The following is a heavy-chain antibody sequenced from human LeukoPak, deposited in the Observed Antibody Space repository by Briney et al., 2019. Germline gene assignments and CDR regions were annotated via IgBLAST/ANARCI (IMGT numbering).Heavy chain of an antibody. J-gene: IGHJ6*03. CDR3: ARHDGDV. Sequence: SETLSLTCTVSGASTSSYYWSWIRQSPGKGLEWIGNIYTSGSTNYNPSLKSRVTISVDTSKNQISLKLTSVTAADTAMYYCARHDGDVWGKGTTVTVSS. CDR1: GASTSSYY. V-gene: IGHV4-4*09. CDR2: IYTSGST.